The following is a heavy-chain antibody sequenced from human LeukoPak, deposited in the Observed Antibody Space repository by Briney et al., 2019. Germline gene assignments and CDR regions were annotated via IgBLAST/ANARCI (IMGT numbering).Heavy chain of an antibody. V-gene: IGHV3-21*01. CDR3: ARNANYYYYMDV. J-gene: IGHJ6*03. CDR2: ISSSSSYI. CDR1: GFTFSSYS. Sequence: PGGSLRLSCAASGFTFSSYSMNWVRQAPGKGLEWVSPISSSSSYIYYADSVKGRFTISRDNAKNSLYLQMNSLRAEDTAVYYCARNANYYYYMDVWGKGTTVTVS.